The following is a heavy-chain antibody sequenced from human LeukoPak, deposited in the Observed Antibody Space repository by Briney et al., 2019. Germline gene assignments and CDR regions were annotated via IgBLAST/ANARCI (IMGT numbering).Heavy chain of an antibody. CDR3: ATSCDWYPVSSDH. CDR1: GFTFSSYW. V-gene: IGHV3-74*01. D-gene: IGHD2-21*01. J-gene: IGHJ4*02. CDR2: INSDGSDT. Sequence: GGSLRLSCAASGFTFSSYWMHWVRQAPGKGLVWVSRINSDGSDTSYADSVKGRFTVSRDNAKNTLYLQMNSLRPEDTALYYCATSCDWYPVSSDHWGQGTLVTVSS.